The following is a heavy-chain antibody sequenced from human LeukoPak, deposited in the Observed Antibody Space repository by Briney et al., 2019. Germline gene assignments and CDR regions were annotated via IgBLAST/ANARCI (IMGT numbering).Heavy chain of an antibody. CDR2: MNPNSGNT. Sequence: ASVKVSCKASGYTFTSYGISWVRQAPGQGLEWMGWMNPNSGNTGYPQKFQGRVTMTRNTSISTAYMELSSLRSEDTAVYYCARGGGPKYSSSWSRWFDPWGQGTLVTVSS. CDR3: ARGGGPKYSSSWSRWFDP. J-gene: IGHJ5*02. V-gene: IGHV1-8*02. D-gene: IGHD6-13*01. CDR1: GYTFTSYG.